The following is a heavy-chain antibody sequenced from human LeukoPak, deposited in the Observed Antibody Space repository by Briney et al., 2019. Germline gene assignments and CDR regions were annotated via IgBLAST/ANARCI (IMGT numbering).Heavy chain of an antibody. D-gene: IGHD3-22*01. V-gene: IGHV1-18*01. CDR3: ARDLGSYYDSSGYYDTVFDY. CDR2: ISAYNGNT. Sequence: ASVKVSCKASGYTFTSYGISWVRQAPGQGLEWMGRISAYNGNTNYAQKLQGRVTMTTDTSTSTAYMELRGLRSDDTAVYYCARDLGSYYDSSGYYDTVFDYWGQGTLVTVSS. J-gene: IGHJ4*02. CDR1: GYTFTSYG.